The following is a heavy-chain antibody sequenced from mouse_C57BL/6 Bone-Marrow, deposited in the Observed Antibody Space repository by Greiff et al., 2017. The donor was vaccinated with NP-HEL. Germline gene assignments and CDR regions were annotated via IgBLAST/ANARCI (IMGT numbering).Heavy chain of an antibody. CDR1: GYTFTSYW. V-gene: IGHV1-53*01. Sequence: VQLQQPGTELVKPGASVKLSCKASGYTFTSYWMHWVKQRPGQGLEWIGNINPSNGGTNYNQKFKSKATLTVDKSSSTAYMQLSSLTSEDSAVYYCARYTTVVATREYFDVWGTGTTVTVSS. D-gene: IGHD1-1*01. J-gene: IGHJ1*03. CDR2: INPSNGGT. CDR3: ARYTTVVATREYFDV.